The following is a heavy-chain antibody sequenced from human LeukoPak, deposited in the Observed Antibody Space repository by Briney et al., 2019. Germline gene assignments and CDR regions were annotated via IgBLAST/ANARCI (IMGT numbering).Heavy chain of an antibody. J-gene: IGHJ6*02. D-gene: IGHD6-6*01. V-gene: IGHV3-23*01. CDR3: AKGSSSSGYYYYYGMDV. CDR1: GFTFSSYA. Sequence: GASLRLSCAASGFTFSSYAMSWVRQAPGKGLEWVSAISGSGSSTYYADSVKGRFTISRDNSKNTLYLQMNSLRAEDTAVYYCAKGSSSSGYYYYYGMDVWGQGTTVTVSS. CDR2: ISGSGSST.